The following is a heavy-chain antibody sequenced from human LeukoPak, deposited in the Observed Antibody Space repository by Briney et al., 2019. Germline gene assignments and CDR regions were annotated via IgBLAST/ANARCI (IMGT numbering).Heavy chain of an antibody. V-gene: IGHV3-30-3*01. D-gene: IGHD6-13*01. Sequence: GGSLRLSCAASGFTFSCYAMHWVRQAPGKGLEWVAVISYDGSNKYYADSVKGRFTISRDNSKNTLYLQMNSLRAEDTAVYYCVGTSYSSSWNREFDYWGQGTLVTVSS. CDR2: ISYDGSNK. J-gene: IGHJ4*02. CDR3: VGTSYSSSWNREFDY. CDR1: GFTFSCYA.